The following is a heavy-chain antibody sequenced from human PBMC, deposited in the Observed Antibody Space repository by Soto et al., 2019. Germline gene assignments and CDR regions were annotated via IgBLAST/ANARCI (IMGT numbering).Heavy chain of an antibody. D-gene: IGHD2-15*01. CDR2: ISWNSGSI. CDR1: GFTIDDYA. V-gene: IGHV3-9*01. Sequence: GGSMRLSCAASGFTIDDYAMHWVRQAPGKGLEWVSGISWNSGSIGYADSVKGRFTISRDNAKNSLYLQMNSLRAEDTALYSSAIPSLHFVVVVAPHDLFAIRRQRTMVPVSS. J-gene: IGHJ3*02. CDR3: AIPSLHFVVVVAPHDLFAI.